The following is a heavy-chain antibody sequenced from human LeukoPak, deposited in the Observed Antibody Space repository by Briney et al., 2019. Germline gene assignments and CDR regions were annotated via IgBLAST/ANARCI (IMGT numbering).Heavy chain of an antibody. V-gene: IGHV4-4*02. CDR3: ARTVYSYGPFGY. CDR2: IYHSGST. J-gene: IGHJ4*02. CDR1: GGSISSSNW. D-gene: IGHD5-18*01. Sequence: SETLSLTCAVSGGSISSSNWWSWVRQPPGKGLEWIGEIYHSGSTNYNPSLKSRVTISVDTSKNQFSLKLSSVTAADTAVYYCARTVYSYGPFGYWGQGTLVTVSS.